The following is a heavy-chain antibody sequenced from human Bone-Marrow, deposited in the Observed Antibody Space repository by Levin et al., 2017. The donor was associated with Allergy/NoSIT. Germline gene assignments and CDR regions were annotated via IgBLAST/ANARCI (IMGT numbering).Heavy chain of an antibody. D-gene: IGHD3-3*01. CDR3: AKQHSTFWSPNDY. J-gene: IGHJ4*02. CDR1: RFTFSNYA. Sequence: QSGGSLRLSCAASRFTFSNYAMSWVRQAPGKGLEWVSTISASDGSTYYTNSVKGRFTISRDNSENTLSLQMNSLRAEDTAVYYCAKQHSTFWSPNDYWGQGTLVTVSS. V-gene: IGHV3-23*01. CDR2: ISASDGST.